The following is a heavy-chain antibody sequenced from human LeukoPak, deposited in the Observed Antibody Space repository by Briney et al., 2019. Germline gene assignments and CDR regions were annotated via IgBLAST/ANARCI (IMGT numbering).Heavy chain of an antibody. J-gene: IGHJ4*02. D-gene: IGHD3-22*01. CDR1: GFTFSSYS. CDR3: ARDRYYYDSSGYYLGYYFDY. CDR2: ISSSSSTI. Sequence: PGGSLRLSCAASGFTFSSYSMNWVRQAPGKGLEWVSYISSSSSTIYYADSVKGRFTISRDNAKNSLYLQMNSLRAEDTAVYYCARDRYYYDSSGYYLGYYFDYWGQGTLVTVSS. V-gene: IGHV3-48*04.